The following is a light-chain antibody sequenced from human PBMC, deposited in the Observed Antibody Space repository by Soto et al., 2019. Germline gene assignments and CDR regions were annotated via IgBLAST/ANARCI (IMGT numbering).Light chain of an antibody. Sequence: EIVMTQSPATLSVSPGETVTLSCSVSENVLANVAWYQQKPGQAPRLLIYIASSRATGIPARFSGSGSGTDFTLTISSLQSEDFAIYYCQHYTDWPWTFGQGTKVE. CDR3: QHYTDWPWT. J-gene: IGKJ1*01. CDR1: ENVLAN. V-gene: IGKV3-15*01. CDR2: IAS.